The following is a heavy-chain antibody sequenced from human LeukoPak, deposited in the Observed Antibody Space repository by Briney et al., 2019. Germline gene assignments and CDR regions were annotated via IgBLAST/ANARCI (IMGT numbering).Heavy chain of an antibody. CDR1: GFTFSSYS. D-gene: IGHD2-21*02. CDR3: ARDSAPLTYCGGDCFWYYGMDV. Sequence: PGGSLRLSCAASGFTFSSYSMNWVRQAPGKGLEWVSSISTSSSYINYADSVKGRFTISRDNAKNSLYLQMNSLRAEDTAVYYCARDSAPLTYCGGDCFWYYGMDVWGQGTTVSVSS. CDR2: ISTSSSYI. J-gene: IGHJ6*02. V-gene: IGHV3-21*01.